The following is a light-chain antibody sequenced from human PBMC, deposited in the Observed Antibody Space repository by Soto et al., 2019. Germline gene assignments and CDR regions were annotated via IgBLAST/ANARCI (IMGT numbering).Light chain of an antibody. CDR1: QSVSIY. J-gene: IGKJ5*01. V-gene: IGKV3-11*01. CDR3: QQRMIWPPIT. Sequence: EVVLTQSPATLXLSPXXXXTXSCRASQSVSIYLAWYQQRPGQAPRLLISDASNRATGIPARFSGSGSGTDFTLTISSLEPEDFAVYFCQQRMIWPPITFGQGTRLEIK. CDR2: DAS.